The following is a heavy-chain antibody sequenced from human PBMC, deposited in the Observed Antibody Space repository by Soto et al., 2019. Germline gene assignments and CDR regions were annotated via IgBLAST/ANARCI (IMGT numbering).Heavy chain of an antibody. Sequence: EVQLLESGGGLVQPGGSLRLSCAASGFTFSSYAMSWVRQAPGKGLEWVSAISGSGGSTYYADSVKGRFTISRDNSKNPLYLQMNSLRAEDTAVYYCAANRVYNYYYGMDVWGQGTTVTVSS. D-gene: IGHD3-10*01. CDR3: AANRVYNYYYGMDV. CDR2: ISGSGGST. CDR1: GFTFSSYA. J-gene: IGHJ6*02. V-gene: IGHV3-23*01.